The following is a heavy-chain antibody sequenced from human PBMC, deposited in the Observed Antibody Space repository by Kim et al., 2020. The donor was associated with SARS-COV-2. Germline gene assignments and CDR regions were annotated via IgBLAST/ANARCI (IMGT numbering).Heavy chain of an antibody. V-gene: IGHV4-34*01. CDR2: INHSGST. CDR1: GGSFSGYY. D-gene: IGHD3-3*01. CDR3: ARWRFGGFGVAPRRGEKDV. J-gene: IGHJ6*02. Sequence: SETLSLTCAVYGGSFSGYYWSWIRQPPGKGLEWIGEINHSGSTNYNPSLKSRVTISVDTSKNQFSLKLSSVTAADTAVYYCARWRFGGFGVAPRRGEKDVWGQGTTVTVSS.